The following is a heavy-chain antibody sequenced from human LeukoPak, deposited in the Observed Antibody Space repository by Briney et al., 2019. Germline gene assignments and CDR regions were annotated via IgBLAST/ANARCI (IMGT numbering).Heavy chain of an antibody. D-gene: IGHD3-22*01. V-gene: IGHV1-69*05. Sequence: GASVKVSCKASGGTFSSYAISWVRQAPGQGLEWMGGIIPIFGTANYAQKFQGRVTITTDESTSTAYMELSSLRSEETAVYYCARCITMIAVGGSWFDPWGQGTLVTVSS. CDR2: IIPIFGTA. J-gene: IGHJ5*02. CDR1: GGTFSSYA. CDR3: ARCITMIAVGGSWFDP.